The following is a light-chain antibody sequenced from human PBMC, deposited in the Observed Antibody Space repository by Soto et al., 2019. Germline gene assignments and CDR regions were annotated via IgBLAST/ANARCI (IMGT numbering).Light chain of an antibody. CDR1: SSNIGAGSD. J-gene: IGLJ1*01. CDR3: QSYDRSLSGSV. Sequence: QSVLTQPPSISGAPGQRVTISCTGSSSNIGAGSDVHWYHQLPGTAPKLLIYGNDNRPSGVPDRFSGSRSGTSASLAITGLQAEDEADYYCQSYDRSLSGSVFGAGTKVTVL. V-gene: IGLV1-40*01. CDR2: GND.